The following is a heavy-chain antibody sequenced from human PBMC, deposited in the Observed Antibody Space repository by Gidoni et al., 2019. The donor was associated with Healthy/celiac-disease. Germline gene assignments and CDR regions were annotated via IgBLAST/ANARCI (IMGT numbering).Heavy chain of an antibody. CDR2: IYYSGST. V-gene: IGHV4-59*01. D-gene: IGHD3-3*01. J-gene: IGHJ3*02. CDR1: GGSISSYY. CDR3: ARDRTIFGVYDAFDI. Sequence: QVQLQESGPGLVKPSETLSLTCTVSGGSISSYYWSWIRQPPGKGLEWIGYIYYSGSTNYNPSLKSRVTISVDTSKNQFSLKLSSVTAADTAVYYCARDRTIFGVYDAFDIWGQGTMVTVSS.